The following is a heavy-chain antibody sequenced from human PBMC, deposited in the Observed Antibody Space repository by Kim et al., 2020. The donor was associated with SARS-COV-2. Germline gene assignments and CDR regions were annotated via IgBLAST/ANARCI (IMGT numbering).Heavy chain of an antibody. V-gene: IGHV3-23*01. CDR1: GFTFSSYA. CDR2: VTGTGSKT. J-gene: IGHJ3*02. Sequence: GGSLRLSCAASGFTFSSYAMSWVRQAPGKGLEWVSSVTGTGSKTYYADSVRGRFTISRDNSKNAPYVQMNSLRAEDTALYYCARQRGYDFDMWGQGTMVTVSS. D-gene: IGHD1-1*01. CDR3: ARQRGYDFDM.